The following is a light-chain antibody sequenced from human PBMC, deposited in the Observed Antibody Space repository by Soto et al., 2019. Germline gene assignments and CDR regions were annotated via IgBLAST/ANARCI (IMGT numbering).Light chain of an antibody. CDR1: QSISSW. Sequence: DIQMTQSPSTLSASVGDRVTITCRASQSISSWLAWYQQKPGKAPKLLIYKASSLESGVPSSFSGSGSGTEFTLTISSMQPDDFATYYCQQYNSYPWTFGQGTNVDIK. V-gene: IGKV1-5*03. CDR2: KAS. CDR3: QQYNSYPWT. J-gene: IGKJ1*01.